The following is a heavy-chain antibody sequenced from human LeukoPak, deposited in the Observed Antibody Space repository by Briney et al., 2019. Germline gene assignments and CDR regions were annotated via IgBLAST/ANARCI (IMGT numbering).Heavy chain of an antibody. V-gene: IGHV4-34*01. CDR1: GGSFSGYF. CDR3: ARLTSSWYQDWYFDL. Sequence: SETLSLTCAVYGGSFSGYFWNWIRQPPGKGLEWIGEINHSGSTNYNPSLKSRVTISLDTSKNQFSLKLSSVTAADTAVYYCARLTSSWYQDWYFDLWGRGTLVTVSS. D-gene: IGHD6-13*01. CDR2: INHSGST. J-gene: IGHJ2*01.